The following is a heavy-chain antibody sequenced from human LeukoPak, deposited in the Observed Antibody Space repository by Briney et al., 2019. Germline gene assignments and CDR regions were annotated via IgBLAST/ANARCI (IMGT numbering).Heavy chain of an antibody. CDR2: INHSGST. CDR3: ASTKKLSHPWDY. J-gene: IGHJ4*02. D-gene: IGHD2-8*01. V-gene: IGHV4-34*01. Sequence: PSETLSLTCAVYGGSFSGYYWSWIRQPPGKGLEWIGEINHSGSTNCNPSLKSRVTISVDTSKNQFSLKLSSVTAADTAVYYCASTKKLSHPWDYWGQGTLVTVSP. CDR1: GGSFSGYY.